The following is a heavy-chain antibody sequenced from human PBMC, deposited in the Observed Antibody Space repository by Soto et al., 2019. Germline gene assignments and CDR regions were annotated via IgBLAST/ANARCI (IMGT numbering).Heavy chain of an antibody. J-gene: IGHJ6*02. D-gene: IGHD2-15*01. V-gene: IGHV1-69*13. CDR1: GGTFSSYA. CDR3: AGGDTPDYYYYYGMDV. CDR2: IIPIFGTA. Sequence: SVKVSCKASGGTFSSYAISWVRQAPGQGLEWMGGIIPIFGTANYAQKFQGRVTITADESTSTAYMELSSLRSEDTAVYYCAGGDTPDYYYYYGMDVWGQGTTVTVSS.